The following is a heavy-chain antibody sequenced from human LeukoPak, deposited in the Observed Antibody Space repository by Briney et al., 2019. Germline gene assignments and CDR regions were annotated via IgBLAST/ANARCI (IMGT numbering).Heavy chain of an antibody. CDR1: GCTFTGYY. J-gene: IGHJ3*02. V-gene: IGHV1-2*02. CDR2: INPNSGGT. CDR3: ARDRDGYNYAFDI. Sequence: GASVKVSCKASGCTFTGYYMHWVRQAPGQGLEWMGWINPNSGGTNYAQKFQGRVTMTRDTSISTAYMELSRLRSDDTAVYYCARDRDGYNYAFDIWGQGTMVTVSS. D-gene: IGHD5-24*01.